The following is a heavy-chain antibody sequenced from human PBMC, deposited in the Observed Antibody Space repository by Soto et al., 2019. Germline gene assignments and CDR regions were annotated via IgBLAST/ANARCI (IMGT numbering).Heavy chain of an antibody. V-gene: IGHV4-4*02. CDR3: AIGGSSSWIRLFHQ. D-gene: IGHD6-13*01. Sequence: SETMSLTCAVSGDSLSTNNWWRWVRQSPGKGLEWFGEISHSGSTTYKSSLKSRVTISLDQPKNQFYLQLTSVTAPDTALYYCAIGGSSSWIRLFHQWGQGTLVTVSS. J-gene: IGHJ1*01. CDR1: GDSLSTNNW. CDR2: ISHSGST.